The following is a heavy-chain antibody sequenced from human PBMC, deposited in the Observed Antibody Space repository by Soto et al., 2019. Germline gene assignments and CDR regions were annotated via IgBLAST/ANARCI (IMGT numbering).Heavy chain of an antibody. CDR1: GIPFGDNG. Sequence: PGGALRLSCAVSGIPFGDNGMGWVRQAPGKGLEWVGFIRSETLGGTIDYAAAVKGRFVISRDDSQGIAYLHMNSLKTEETATYLCAQDGYIDYEFWGRGT. CDR3: AQDGYIDYEF. V-gene: IGHV3-49*04. D-gene: IGHD3-16*01. CDR2: IRSETLGGTI. J-gene: IGHJ4*02.